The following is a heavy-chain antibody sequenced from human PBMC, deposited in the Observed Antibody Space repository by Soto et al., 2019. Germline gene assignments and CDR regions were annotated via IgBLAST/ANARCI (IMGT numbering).Heavy chain of an antibody. Sequence: EVQLVESGGGLVQPGGSLRLSCAASGFTFSSYEMNWVRQAPGKGLEWVSYISSSGSTIYYADSVKGRFTISRDNAKNSLYLQMNSLRAEDTAVYYCARAPYKGVLVVGHDAFDIWGQGTMVTVSS. CDR2: ISSSGSTI. V-gene: IGHV3-48*03. D-gene: IGHD3-22*01. J-gene: IGHJ3*02. CDR1: GFTFSSYE. CDR3: ARAPYKGVLVVGHDAFDI.